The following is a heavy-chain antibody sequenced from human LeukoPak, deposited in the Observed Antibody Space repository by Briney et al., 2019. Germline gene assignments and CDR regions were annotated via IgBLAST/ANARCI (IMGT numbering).Heavy chain of an antibody. CDR3: AKSEIDDYSRY. V-gene: IGHV4-38-2*02. D-gene: IGHD3-16*01. CDR1: GYSISSGYH. CDR2: IYQDGGT. J-gene: IGHJ4*02. Sequence: SETLSLTCSVSGYSISSGYHWAWFRQTPGKRLEWLGSIYQDGGTYDNLSLKSRVTLSVDTSKNQFSLKMKTVTVADTAVYYCAKSEIDDYSRYWGQGTLVLVSS.